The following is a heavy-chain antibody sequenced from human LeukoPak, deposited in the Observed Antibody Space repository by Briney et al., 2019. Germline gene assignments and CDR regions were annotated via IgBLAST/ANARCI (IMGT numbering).Heavy chain of an antibody. CDR2: IYIGGST. Sequence: GGSLRLSCAASGFTFDKYGMIWVRQAPGKGLEWVSTIYIGGSTYYADSVKGRFTISRDNSKNTLYLQMNSLRAEDTAVYYCARDRAVPGRGYYFDCWGQGTLVTVSS. J-gene: IGHJ4*02. D-gene: IGHD6-19*01. CDR1: GFTFDKYG. CDR3: ARDRAVPGRGYYFDC. V-gene: IGHV3-53*01.